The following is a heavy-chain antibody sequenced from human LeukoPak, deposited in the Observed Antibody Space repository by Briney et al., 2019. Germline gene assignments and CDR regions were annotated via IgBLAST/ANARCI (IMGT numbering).Heavy chain of an antibody. Sequence: GESLKISCKASGYSFTTYWIGWVRQMPGKGLEWMGIIYPADSTAHYSPSFQGQVTISVDKSINTAYLQWSRLKASDTAMYYCARHEGIDTAMVPDYWGQGTLVTVSS. V-gene: IGHV5-51*01. CDR2: IYPADSTA. CDR1: GYSFTTYW. CDR3: ARHEGIDTAMVPDY. D-gene: IGHD5-18*01. J-gene: IGHJ4*02.